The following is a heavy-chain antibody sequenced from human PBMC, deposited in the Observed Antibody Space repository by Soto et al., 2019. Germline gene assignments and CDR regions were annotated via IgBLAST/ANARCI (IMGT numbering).Heavy chain of an antibody. Sequence: QVQLVQSGAEVKKPGSSVKVSCKASGGTFSSYAISWVRQAPGQGLEWMGGIIPIFGTADYAQKFQGRVTITADESKSTAYMELSSLRSEDTAVYYCASLIAAAGPPHSPRYYYGMDVWGQGTTVTVSS. V-gene: IGHV1-69*12. CDR3: ASLIAAAGPPHSPRYYYGMDV. J-gene: IGHJ6*02. CDR1: GGTFSSYA. CDR2: IIPIFGTA. D-gene: IGHD6-13*01.